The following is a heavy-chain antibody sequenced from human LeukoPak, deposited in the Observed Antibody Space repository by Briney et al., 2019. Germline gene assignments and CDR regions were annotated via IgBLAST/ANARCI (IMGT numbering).Heavy chain of an antibody. J-gene: IGHJ4*02. D-gene: IGHD3-3*02. Sequence: GGSLRLSCAASGFTFSSYGMHWVRQAPGKGLEWVAVIWYDGSNKYYADSVRGRFTISRDNSKNTLYLQMNSLRAEDTAVYYCARDVDVLGPLDYWGQGTLVTVSS. CDR1: GFTFSSYG. CDR2: IWYDGSNK. V-gene: IGHV3-33*01. CDR3: ARDVDVLGPLDY.